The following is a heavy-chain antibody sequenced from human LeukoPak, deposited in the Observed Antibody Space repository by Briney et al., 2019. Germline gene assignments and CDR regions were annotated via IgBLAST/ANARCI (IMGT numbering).Heavy chain of an antibody. J-gene: IGHJ4*02. CDR2: IKDDGSEE. CDR1: GFNFNNYW. CDR3: AKDFYGSRLDLFDY. D-gene: IGHD3-10*01. V-gene: IGHV3-7*03. Sequence: PGGSLRLSCAASGFNFNNYWMSWLRQAPGKGLEWVANIKDDGSEEYYVDSVKGRFTISRDNAKNSLYLQINSLRAEDTALYYCAKDFYGSRLDLFDYWGQGTLVTVSS.